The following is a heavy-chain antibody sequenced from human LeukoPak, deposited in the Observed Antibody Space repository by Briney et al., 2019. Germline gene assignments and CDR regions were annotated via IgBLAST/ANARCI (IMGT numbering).Heavy chain of an antibody. V-gene: IGHV3-7*01. Sequence: GGSLRLSSVVSGFTFNRCWMNWVRQAPGKGLEWVAHINPDGRDTYYVDSVKGRFTISRDNAQNSMYLQMNSLRVEDTAVYYCTSWGDTTAEYFQRWGQGTLVTVSS. J-gene: IGHJ1*01. CDR1: GFTFNRCW. D-gene: IGHD2-21*02. CDR3: TSWGDTTAEYFQR. CDR2: INPDGRDT.